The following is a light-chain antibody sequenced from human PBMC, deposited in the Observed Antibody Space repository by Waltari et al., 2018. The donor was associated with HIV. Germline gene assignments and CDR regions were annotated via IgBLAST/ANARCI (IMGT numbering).Light chain of an antibody. J-gene: IGLJ1*01. Sequence: QSVLTQPPSASGTPGQRVTISCSGSSSNIGINYVYWHQQLPGTAPKLLSYRNNQRPSGVPDRFSGSKSGTSASLAISGLRSEDEAEYYCAAWDDSLSAYVFGSGTKVTVL. CDR2: RNN. CDR1: SSNIGINY. CDR3: AAWDDSLSAYV. V-gene: IGLV1-47*01.